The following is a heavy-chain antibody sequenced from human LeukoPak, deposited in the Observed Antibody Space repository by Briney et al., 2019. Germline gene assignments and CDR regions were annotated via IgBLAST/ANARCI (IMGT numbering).Heavy chain of an antibody. J-gene: IGHJ3*02. D-gene: IGHD5-12*01. Sequence: PGGSLRLSCAASGFTFSSYWMSWVRQAPGKGLEWVANIKQDGSEKYYVDSVKGRFTISRDNAKKSLYLQMNSLRADDTAVYYCARGGVAYAFDIWGQGTMVTVSS. V-gene: IGHV3-7*01. CDR2: IKQDGSEK. CDR3: ARGGVAYAFDI. CDR1: GFTFSSYW.